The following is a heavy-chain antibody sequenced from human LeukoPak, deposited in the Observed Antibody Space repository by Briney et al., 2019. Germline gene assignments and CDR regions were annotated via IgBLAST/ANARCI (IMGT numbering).Heavy chain of an antibody. J-gene: IGHJ6*02. CDR1: GFTFSNFA. D-gene: IGHD4/OR15-4a*01. CDR3: ARVRRSAKNYYGMDV. V-gene: IGHV3-23*01. Sequence: GGSLRLSCAASGFTFSNFAMSWVRQAPGKGLEWVSGIPSSGVSTYYADSVKGRFTISRDNSKNTLYLQMNSLRAEDTAVYYCARVRRSAKNYYGMDVWGQGSTVTVSS. CDR2: IPSSGVST.